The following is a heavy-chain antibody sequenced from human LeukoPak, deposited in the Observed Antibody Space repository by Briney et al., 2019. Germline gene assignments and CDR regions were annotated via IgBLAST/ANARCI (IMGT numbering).Heavy chain of an antibody. CDR2: ISYDGSNK. V-gene: IGHV3-30*18. CDR3: AKSGSGYDYVEYYFDY. Sequence: GGSLRLSCAASGFTFSSYGMHWVRQAPGKGLEWVAVISYDGSNKYYADSVKGRFTISRDNSKNTLYLQMNSLRAEDTAVYYCAKSGSGYDYVEYYFDYWGQGILVTVSS. D-gene: IGHD5-12*01. J-gene: IGHJ4*02. CDR1: GFTFSSYG.